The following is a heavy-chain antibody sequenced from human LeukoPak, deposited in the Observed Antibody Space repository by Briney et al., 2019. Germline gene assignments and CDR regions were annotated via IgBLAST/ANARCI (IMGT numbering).Heavy chain of an antibody. Sequence: ASVKVSCKASGYTFSNYGISWVRQAPGQGLEWMGWISAHNGNTSYAQKVQGRVIMTTDTSTSTVYMELRSLRSDDTAVYYCARHSIVDTAMVDYWGQGTLVTVSS. D-gene: IGHD5-18*01. CDR2: ISAHNGNT. CDR3: ARHSIVDTAMVDY. J-gene: IGHJ4*02. V-gene: IGHV1-18*01. CDR1: GYTFSNYG.